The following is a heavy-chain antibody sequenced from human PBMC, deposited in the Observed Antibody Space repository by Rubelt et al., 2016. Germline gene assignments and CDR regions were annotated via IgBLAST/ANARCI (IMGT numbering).Heavy chain of an antibody. V-gene: IGHV1-24*01. CDR1: GYTLTELS. CDR2: FDPEDGET. Sequence: QVQLVQSGAEVKKPGASVKVSCKVSGYTLTELSMHWVRQAPGKGLEWMGGFDPEDGETIYAQKFQGRGTMTEDTPKDTDYMELSRLRSEDTAVYYCAIRQPDYGDLDFDYWGQGTLVTVSS. D-gene: IGHD4-17*01. CDR3: AIRQPDYGDLDFDY. J-gene: IGHJ4*02.